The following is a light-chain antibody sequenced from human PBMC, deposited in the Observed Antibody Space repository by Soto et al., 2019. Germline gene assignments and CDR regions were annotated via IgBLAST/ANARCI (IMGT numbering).Light chain of an antibody. CDR2: RAS. CDR3: QHYNEYPYT. V-gene: IGKV1-5*03. Sequence: DIQMTQSPSTLSASVGDRVTITCRASQSISMYLAWYQPKPGKAPKALIYRASSLESGVPSRFSGSGSGKEFTLTISSLQPVDFATYSCQHYNEYPYTFGQGTKLEIK. CDR1: QSISMY. J-gene: IGKJ2*01.